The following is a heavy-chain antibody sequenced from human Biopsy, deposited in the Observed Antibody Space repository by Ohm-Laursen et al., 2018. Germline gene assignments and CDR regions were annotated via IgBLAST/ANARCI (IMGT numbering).Heavy chain of an antibody. D-gene: IGHD4-11*01. V-gene: IGHV3-30*03. J-gene: IGHJ2*01. CDR3: ARDGKRWDYSTYFSWHFDL. CDR2: ISYDGSGE. Sequence: SLRLSCAASGFTFTSYAVHWVRQAPGKGLEWVAVISYDGSGEYYADSLQGRFIISRDNPKNTVDLQMNSLRAEDTAVYFCARDGKRWDYSTYFSWHFDLWGRGTLVTVSS. CDR1: GFTFTSYA.